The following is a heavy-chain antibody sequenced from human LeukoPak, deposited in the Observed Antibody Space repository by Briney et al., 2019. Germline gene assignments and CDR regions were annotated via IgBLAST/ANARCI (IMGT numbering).Heavy chain of an antibody. V-gene: IGHV3-74*01. CDR1: GFTFSRYW. Sequence: GESLRLSCAASGFTFSRYWMQWVRQAPGEGLVWVSRIDEHGTTIDYADSVRDRFTISRDNAKNTLYLHMNSLRAEDTAMYYCARDVGGAGSHWGQGSLVTVSS. CDR3: ARDVGGAGSH. J-gene: IGHJ4*02. CDR2: IDEHGTTI. D-gene: IGHD3-10*01.